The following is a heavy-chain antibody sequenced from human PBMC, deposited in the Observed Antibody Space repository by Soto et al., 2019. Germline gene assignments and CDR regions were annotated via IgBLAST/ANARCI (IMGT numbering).Heavy chain of an antibody. CDR1: GYTFTGYY. CDR3: ARDRAAAGAATEYYYYYGMDV. Sequence: ASVKVSCKASGYTFTGYYIHWMRQAPGQGLEWMGWINSNSGDTKYAQKFQGLVTMTRDTSITTAYMEVTRLTSDDTAVYYCARDRAAAGAATEYYYYYGMDVCGQGNTVTVS. J-gene: IGHJ6*02. D-gene: IGHD6-13*01. CDR2: INSNSGDT. V-gene: IGHV1-2*04.